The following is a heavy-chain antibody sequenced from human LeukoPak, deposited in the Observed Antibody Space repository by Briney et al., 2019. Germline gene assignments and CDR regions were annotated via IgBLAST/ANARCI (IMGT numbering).Heavy chain of an antibody. CDR1: GGSISSGDYY. V-gene: IGHV4-30-4*08. D-gene: IGHD7-27*01. J-gene: IGHJ5*02. CDR2: IYYSGST. CDR3: ARDHRLGTKMPYNWFDP. Sequence: SETLSLTCTVSGGSISSGDYYWSWIRQPPGKGLEWIGYIYYSGSTYYNPSLKSRVTISVDTSKNQFSLKLSSVTAADTAVYYCARDHRLGTKMPYNWFDPWGQGTLVTVSS.